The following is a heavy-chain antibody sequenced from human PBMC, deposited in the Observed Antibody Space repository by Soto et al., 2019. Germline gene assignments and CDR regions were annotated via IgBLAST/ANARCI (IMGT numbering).Heavy chain of an antibody. CDR3: ARGLGYYDSSGYYSHSGWFDP. D-gene: IGHD3-22*01. J-gene: IGHJ5*02. V-gene: IGHV1-69*02. CDR1: GGTFSSYT. CDR2: IIPILGIA. Sequence: GASVKVSCKASGGTFSSYTISWVRQAPGQGLEWMGRIIPILGIANYAQKFQGRVTITADKSTSTAYMELSSLRSEDTAVYYCARGLGYYDSSGYYSHSGWFDPWGQGTLVTVSS.